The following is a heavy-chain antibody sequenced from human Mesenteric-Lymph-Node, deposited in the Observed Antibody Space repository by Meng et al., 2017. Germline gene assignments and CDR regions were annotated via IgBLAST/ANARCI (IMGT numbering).Heavy chain of an antibody. J-gene: IGHJ5*02. V-gene: IGHV4-59*01. CDR1: GGSISSYY. CDR2: IYYSGST. D-gene: IGHD3-9*01. CDR3: ARGYYDILTGYYASHWFDP. Sequence: SETLSLTCTVSGGSISSYYWSWIRQPPGKGLEWIGYIYYSGSTNYNPSLKSRVTISVDTSKNQFSLKLTSVTAADTAVYYCARGYYDILTGYYASHWFDPWGQGTLVTVSS.